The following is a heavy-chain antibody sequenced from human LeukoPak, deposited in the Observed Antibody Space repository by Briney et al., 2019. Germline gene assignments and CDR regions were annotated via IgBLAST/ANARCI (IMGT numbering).Heavy chain of an antibody. V-gene: IGHV4-34*01. Sequence: SETLSLTFAVYGGSFSGYYWSWIRQPPGTGLEWIGEINHSGSTNYNPSLKSRVTISVDASKNQFSLKLSSVTAADTAVYYCARGRYDFWSGYYDYYYYYYMDVWGKGTTVTVSS. D-gene: IGHD3-3*01. CDR1: GGSFSGYY. CDR2: INHSGST. J-gene: IGHJ6*03. CDR3: ARGRYDFWSGYYDYYYYYYMDV.